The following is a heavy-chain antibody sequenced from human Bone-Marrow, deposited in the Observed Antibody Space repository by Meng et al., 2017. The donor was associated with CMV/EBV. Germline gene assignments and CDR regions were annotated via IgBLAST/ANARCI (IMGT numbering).Heavy chain of an antibody. Sequence: GESLKISCAASGFTFSSYAMSWVRQAPGKGLEWVSVIYSGGSSKYYADSVKGRFTISRDNSKNTLYLQMNSLRAEDTAVYYCAKDYGDYRAYYFDNWGQGTLVTVSS. D-gene: IGHD4-17*01. CDR3: AKDYGDYRAYYFDN. CDR2: IYSGGSSK. J-gene: IGHJ4*02. CDR1: GFTFSSYA. V-gene: IGHV3-23*03.